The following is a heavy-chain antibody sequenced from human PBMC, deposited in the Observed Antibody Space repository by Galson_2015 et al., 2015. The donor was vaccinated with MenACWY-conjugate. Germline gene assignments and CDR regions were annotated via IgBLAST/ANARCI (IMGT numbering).Heavy chain of an antibody. J-gene: IGHJ4*02. CDR3: ARGVNLASMAGY. D-gene: IGHD3-3*02. CDR2: MYYSGSA. CDR1: GGSINSYY. V-gene: IGHV4-59*01. Sequence: SETLSLTCTVSGGSINSYYWSWIRQPPGKGLEWIGYMYYSGSANYNPSLKSRVTTSVDTSKNQFSLTMTSVTAADTAVYYCARGVNLASMAGYWGQGTLVTVSS.